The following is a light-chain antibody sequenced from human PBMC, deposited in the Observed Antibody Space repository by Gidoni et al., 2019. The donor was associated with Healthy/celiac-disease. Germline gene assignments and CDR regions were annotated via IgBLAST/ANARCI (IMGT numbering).Light chain of an antibody. Sequence: DIVMAQSTDPLAVSLGERATINCKSSQSVLYSSNNQNYLAWYQQKPGQPPKLLIYCASTRESGVPDRFSGSGSGTDFTLTISSLQAEDVAVYYCQQYYSTPRTFGQGTKVEIK. CDR1: QSVLYSSNNQNY. CDR2: CAS. V-gene: IGKV4-1*01. CDR3: QQYYSTPRT. J-gene: IGKJ1*01.